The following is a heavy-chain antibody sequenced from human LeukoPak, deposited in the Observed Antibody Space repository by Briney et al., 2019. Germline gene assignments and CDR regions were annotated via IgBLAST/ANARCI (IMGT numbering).Heavy chain of an antibody. D-gene: IGHD3-10*01. CDR1: GYTFTSYG. V-gene: IGHV1-18*01. CDR2: ISAYNGNT. CDR3: ARGITMVRGVIAYFDY. J-gene: IGHJ4*02. Sequence: ASVKVSCKASGYTFTSYGISWVRQAPGQGLEWMGCISAYNGNTNYAQKLRGRVTMTTDTSTSTAYMELRSLRSDDTAVYYCARGITMVRGVIAYFDYWGQGTLVTVSS.